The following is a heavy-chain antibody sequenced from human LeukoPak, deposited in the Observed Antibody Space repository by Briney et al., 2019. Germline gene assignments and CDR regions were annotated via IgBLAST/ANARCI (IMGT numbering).Heavy chain of an antibody. D-gene: IGHD5-18*01. CDR3: ARDGYSYGLPTYYYYYYMDV. V-gene: IGHV1-2*02. J-gene: IGHJ6*03. CDR2: INPNSGGT. Sequence: GASVKVSCKASGYTFTGYYMHWVRQAPGQGLEWMGWINPNSGGTNYAQKFQGRVTMTRDTSISTAYMELSRLRSDDTAVYYCARDGYSYGLPTYYYYYYMDVWGKGTTVTVSS. CDR1: GYTFTGYY.